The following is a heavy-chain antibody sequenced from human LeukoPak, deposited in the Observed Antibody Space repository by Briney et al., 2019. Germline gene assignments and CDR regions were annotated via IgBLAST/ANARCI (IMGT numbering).Heavy chain of an antibody. D-gene: IGHD3-10*01. CDR2: IYSSGST. V-gene: IGHV3-53*01. CDR1: GFAVSRNC. Sequence: GGSLRLSCAASGFAVSRNCMSWVREAPGKGLEWVSVIYSSGSTYYADSVKGRFTISRDNSKNTPYLQMNSLRAEDTAVYYCARRHYYGSGSSTDYWGQGTLVTVSS. CDR3: ARRHYYGSGSSTDY. J-gene: IGHJ4*02.